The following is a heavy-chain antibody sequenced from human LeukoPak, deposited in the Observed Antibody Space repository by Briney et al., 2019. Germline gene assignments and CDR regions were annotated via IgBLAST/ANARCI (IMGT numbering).Heavy chain of an antibody. D-gene: IGHD1-1*01. J-gene: IGHJ6*04. CDR2: ISWNSGTI. Sequence: QAGGSLRLSCAASGLTLENYAMHWVRQRPGKGLEWVSGISWNSGTIDYSDSVKGRFTISRDNAKNTLFLQMNSLRAEDTAVYYCAKDAYSPYNWNDATEMDVWGKGTTVTVSS. CDR3: AKDAYSPYNWNDATEMDV. V-gene: IGHV3-9*01. CDR1: GLTLENYA.